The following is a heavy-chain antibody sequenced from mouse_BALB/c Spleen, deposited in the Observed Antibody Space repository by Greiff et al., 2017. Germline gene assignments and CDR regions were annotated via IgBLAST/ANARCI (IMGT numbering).Heavy chain of an antibody. CDR3: ARNDWFAY. V-gene: IGHV3-2*02. CDR2: ISYSGST. CDR1: GYSITSDYA. J-gene: IGHJ3*01. Sequence: DVKLQESGPGLVKPSQSLSLTCTVTGYSITSDYAWNWIRQFPGNKLEWMGYISYSGSTSYNPSLKSRISITRDTSKNQFFLQLNSVTTEDTATYYCARNDWFAYWGQGTLVTVSA.